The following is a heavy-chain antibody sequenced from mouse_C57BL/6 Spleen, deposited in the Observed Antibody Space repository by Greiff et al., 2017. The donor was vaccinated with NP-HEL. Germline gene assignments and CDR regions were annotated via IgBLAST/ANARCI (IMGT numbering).Heavy chain of an antibody. CDR3: ARVIYYYGSSYPYYAMDY. Sequence: QVTLKVSGPGILQSSQTLSLTCSFSGFSLRTSGMGVSWIRQPSGKGLEWLAHLYWDDDKRYNPSLKNRLPISKDTSRNKVFLKITSVDTADTATYDCARVIYYYGSSYPYYAMDYWGQGTSVTVSS. V-gene: IGHV8-12*01. CDR1: GFSLRTSGMG. D-gene: IGHD1-1*01. J-gene: IGHJ4*01. CDR2: LYWDDDK.